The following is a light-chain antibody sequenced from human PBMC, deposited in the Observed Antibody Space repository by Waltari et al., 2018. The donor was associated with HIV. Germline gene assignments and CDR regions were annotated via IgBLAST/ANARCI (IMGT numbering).Light chain of an antibody. CDR2: RNN. CDR3: AAWDGSLSGRV. CDR1: SSNIGSNY. Sequence: QSVLTQPPSASGTPGQRVTISCSGSSSNIGSNYVYWYQQLPGTDPKLLIYRNNQRPSGVPDRFSGSKSGTSASLAISGLRSEDEAAYYCAAWDGSLSGRVFGGGTKLTVL. V-gene: IGLV1-47*01. J-gene: IGLJ3*02.